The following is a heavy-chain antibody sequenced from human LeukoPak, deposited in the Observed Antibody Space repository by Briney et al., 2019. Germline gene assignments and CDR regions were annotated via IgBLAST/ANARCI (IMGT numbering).Heavy chain of an antibody. Sequence: ASVKVSCKASGYTFTSYDINWVRQATGQGLEWMGWMNPNSGNTGYAQKFQGRVTMTRNTSISTAYMELSSLRSEDTAVYYCARQPVHYYESRDYWGQGTLVTVSS. CDR3: ARQPVHYYESRDY. J-gene: IGHJ4*02. CDR1: GYTFTSYD. D-gene: IGHD3-22*01. CDR2: MNPNSGNT. V-gene: IGHV1-8*01.